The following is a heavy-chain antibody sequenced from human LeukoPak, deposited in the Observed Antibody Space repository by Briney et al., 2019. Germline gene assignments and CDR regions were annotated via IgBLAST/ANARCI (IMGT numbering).Heavy chain of an antibody. V-gene: IGHV3-74*01. J-gene: IGHJ6*03. CDR2: INSDGTIT. D-gene: IGHD3-3*01. CDR3: ARWGSRITVFGAVKAPYYYMDV. CDR1: GFTFSSYS. Sequence: GGSLRLSCAASGFTFSSYSMNWVRQAPGKGLVWVSRINSDGTITNYADSVEGRFSISRDNAKNTVYLQMNSLRAEDTALYYCARWGSRITVFGAVKAPYYYMDVWGKGTTVTVSS.